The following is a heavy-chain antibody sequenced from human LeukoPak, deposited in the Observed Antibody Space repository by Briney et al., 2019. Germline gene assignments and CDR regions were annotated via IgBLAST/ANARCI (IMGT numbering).Heavy chain of an antibody. Sequence: GGSLRLSWAASGFSFSSYAMHWVRQAPGKGLEWVAGISYDGSNKYYADSVKGRFTISRDNAKNSLYLQMNSLRAEDTAVYYCARDLSTVYYYDSSGYHDAFDIWGQGTMVTVSS. CDR1: GFSFSSYA. V-gene: IGHV3-30-3*01. CDR2: ISYDGSNK. J-gene: IGHJ3*02. CDR3: ARDLSTVYYYDSSGYHDAFDI. D-gene: IGHD3-22*01.